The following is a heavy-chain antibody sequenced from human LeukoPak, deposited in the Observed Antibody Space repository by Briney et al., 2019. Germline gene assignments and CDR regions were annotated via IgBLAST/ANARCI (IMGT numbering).Heavy chain of an antibody. Sequence: GGSLRLSCAASGFTFSSYSMNWVRQAPGKGLEWVSSISSSSYIYYADSVKGRFTISRDNAKNSLYLQMNSLRAEDTAVYYCARDMSPGIAVAGGRNYWGQGTLVTVSS. CDR1: GFTFSSYS. J-gene: IGHJ4*02. V-gene: IGHV3-21*01. CDR2: ISSSSYI. D-gene: IGHD6-19*01. CDR3: ARDMSPGIAVAGGRNY.